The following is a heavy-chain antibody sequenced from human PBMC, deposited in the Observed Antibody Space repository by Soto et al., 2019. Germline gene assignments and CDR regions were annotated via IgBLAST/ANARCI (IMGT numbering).Heavy chain of an antibody. J-gene: IGHJ6*02. CDR1: GDSISSDGYY. Sequence: ILSLTCILSGDSISSDGYYWSWMRQHPGKGLEWIGYIYYSGSSYYNPSLKSRVTISVDASKNQFSLKVSSVTAADTAVYYCARVSYGMEVWGQGTTVTVSS. V-gene: IGHV4-31*03. CDR3: ARVSYGMEV. CDR2: IYYSGSS.